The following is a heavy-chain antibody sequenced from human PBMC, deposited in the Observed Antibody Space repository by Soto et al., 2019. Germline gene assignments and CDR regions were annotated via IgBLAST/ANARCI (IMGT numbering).Heavy chain of an antibody. Sequence: AASVKVSCKASGYTFTGYYMHWVRQAPGQGLEWMGWINPNSGGTNYAQKFQGWVTMTRDTSISTAYMELSRLRSDDTAVYYCARASSLLRSFDSHTWFVPLGQGTLVTVS. CDR3: ARASSLLRSFDSHTWFVP. J-gene: IGHJ5*02. CDR2: INPNSGGT. CDR1: GYTFTGYY. D-gene: IGHD3-9*01. V-gene: IGHV1-2*04.